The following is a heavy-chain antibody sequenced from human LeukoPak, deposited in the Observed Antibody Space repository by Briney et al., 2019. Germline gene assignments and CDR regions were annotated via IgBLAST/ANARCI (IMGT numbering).Heavy chain of an antibody. Sequence: GGSLRLSCAASGFTFSSASMSWVRQAPGKGLEWVSSISGSDGGTHYVESVKGRFTISRDNSKNTLYLQINSLRVEDTAVYYCAKHNIDYWGQGTLVTVSS. D-gene: IGHD1-1*01. CDR3: AKHNIDY. CDR2: ISGSDGGT. J-gene: IGHJ4*02. V-gene: IGHV3-23*01. CDR1: GFTFSSAS.